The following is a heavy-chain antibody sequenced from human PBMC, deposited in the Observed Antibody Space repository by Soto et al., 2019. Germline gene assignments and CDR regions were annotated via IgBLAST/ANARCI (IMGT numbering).Heavy chain of an antibody. D-gene: IGHD3-10*01. CDR1: GGTFSSYA. J-gene: IGHJ6*02. V-gene: IGHV1-69*13. CDR3: ARVLWFGEPSRPSGYYYYGMDV. Sequence: SVKVSCKASGGTFSSYAISWVRQAPGQGLEWMGGIIPIFGTANYAQKFQGRVTITADESTSTAYMELSSLRSEDTAVYYCARVLWFGEPSRPSGYYYYGMDVWGQGTTVTVSS. CDR2: IIPIFGTA.